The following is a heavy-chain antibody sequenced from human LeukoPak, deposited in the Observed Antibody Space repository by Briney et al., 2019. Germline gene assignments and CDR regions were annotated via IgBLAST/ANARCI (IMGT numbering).Heavy chain of an antibody. V-gene: IGHV1-46*01. CDR3: ARDDSSGYVDY. D-gene: IGHD3-22*01. Sequence: ASVKVSCKASGYTFTNYYMHWVRQAPGQGLEWMGIINPSGGSTSYAQKFQGRVTMTRDTSTSTVYMELSSLRSEDTAVYYCARDDSSGYVDYWGQGTLVTVSS. J-gene: IGHJ4*02. CDR2: INPSGGST. CDR1: GYTFTNYY.